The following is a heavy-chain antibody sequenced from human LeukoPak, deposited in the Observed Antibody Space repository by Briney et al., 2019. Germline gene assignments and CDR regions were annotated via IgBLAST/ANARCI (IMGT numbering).Heavy chain of an antibody. V-gene: IGHV3-23*01. CDR1: GYTFSSYA. CDR2: FSGSGGST. Sequence: PGGSLRLSCAASGYTFSSYAMSWVRQAPGKGLEWVSAFSGSGGSTYYADSVKGRFTISRDNSKNTLYLQMNSLRAEDTAVYYCARDHYDILTGFYYGMDVWGQGTTVTVSS. J-gene: IGHJ6*02. CDR3: ARDHYDILTGFYYGMDV. D-gene: IGHD3-9*01.